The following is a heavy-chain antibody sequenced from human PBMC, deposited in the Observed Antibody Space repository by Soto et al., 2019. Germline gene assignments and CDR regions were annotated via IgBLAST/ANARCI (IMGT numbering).Heavy chain of an antibody. Sequence: SETLSLTCTVSGGSISSGGYYCSWIRQHPGKGLEWIGYIYYSGSTNYNPSLKSRVTISVDTSKNQFSLKLSSVTAADTAVYYCARALLYDILTGYKAPESSRTSNWFDPWGQGTLVTVSS. CDR2: IYYSGST. D-gene: IGHD3-9*01. CDR1: GGSISSGGYY. J-gene: IGHJ5*02. CDR3: ARALLYDILTGYKAPESSRTSNWFDP. V-gene: IGHV4-31*03.